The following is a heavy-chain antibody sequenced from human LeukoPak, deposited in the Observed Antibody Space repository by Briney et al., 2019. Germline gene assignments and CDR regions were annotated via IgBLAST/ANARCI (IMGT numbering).Heavy chain of an antibody. Sequence: ASVKVSCKASGGTFSSYAISWVRQAPGQGLEWMGRINPNSGGTNYAQKFQGRVTMTRDTSISTAYMELSRLRSDDTAVYYCARYCGGDCSDDAFDIWGQGTMVTVSS. D-gene: IGHD2-21*02. J-gene: IGHJ3*02. CDR3: ARYCGGDCSDDAFDI. CDR2: INPNSGGT. V-gene: IGHV1-2*06. CDR1: GGTFSSYA.